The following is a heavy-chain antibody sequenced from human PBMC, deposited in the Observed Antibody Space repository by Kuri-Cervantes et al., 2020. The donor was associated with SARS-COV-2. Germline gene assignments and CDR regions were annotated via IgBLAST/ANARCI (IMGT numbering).Heavy chain of an antibody. CDR2: ISYDGSNK. D-gene: IGHD2-8*01. J-gene: IGHJ5*02. CDR3: VRGGEDFVQETRNWFEP. CDR1: GFTFSSYA. V-gene: IGHV3-30-3*01. Sequence: GESLKISCAASGFTFSSYAMHWVRQAPGKGLEWVAVISYDGSNKYYADSVKGRFTISRDNAKNSLFLQMNSLRADDTAVYYCVRGGEDFVQETRNWFEPWGRGTQVTVSS.